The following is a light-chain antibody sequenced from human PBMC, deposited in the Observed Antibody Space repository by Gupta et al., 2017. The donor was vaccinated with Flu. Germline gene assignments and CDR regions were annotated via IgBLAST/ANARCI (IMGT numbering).Light chain of an antibody. CDR3: QQRCNWPLT. J-gene: IGKJ4*01. Sequence: EIVLTQSPATLSLSPGERATLSCRASQSVSSYLAWYQQKPGQAPRLFIYDASNRATGIPARFSGSGSGTDFTLTISSLEPEDFAVYFCQQRCNWPLTFGGGTXVEIK. V-gene: IGKV3-11*01. CDR2: DAS. CDR1: QSVSSY.